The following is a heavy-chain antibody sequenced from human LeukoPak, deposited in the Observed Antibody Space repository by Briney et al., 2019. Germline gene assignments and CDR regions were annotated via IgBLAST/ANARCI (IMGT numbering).Heavy chain of an antibody. V-gene: IGHV3-21*01. CDR1: GFTFSSYS. J-gene: IGHJ6*03. Sequence: PGGSLRLSCAASGFTFSSYSMNWVRQAPGKGLEWVSSISSSSSYIYYADSVKGRFTISRDNAKNSLYLQMNSLRAEDTAVYYCARDNYPLYYYYYMDVWGKGTTVTVSS. D-gene: IGHD4-11*01. CDR2: ISSSSSYI. CDR3: ARDNYPLYYYYYMDV.